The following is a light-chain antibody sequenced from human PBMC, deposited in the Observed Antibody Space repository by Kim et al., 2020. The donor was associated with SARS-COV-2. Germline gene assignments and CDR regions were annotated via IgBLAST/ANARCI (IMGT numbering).Light chain of an antibody. CDR2: DAA. V-gene: IGKV3-11*01. CDR1: HNIDIN. J-gene: IGKJ4*01. Sequence: SPGESAPLSCRASHNIDINLAWYQQTPGQPPRLLIYDAAIRAAGIPDRFSGSGSGTDFTLTIGSLAPEDFAVYYCQQRGNWPPALTFGGGTKLEI. CDR3: QQRGNWPPALT.